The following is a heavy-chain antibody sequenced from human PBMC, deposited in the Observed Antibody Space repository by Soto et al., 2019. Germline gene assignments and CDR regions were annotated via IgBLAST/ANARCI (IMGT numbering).Heavy chain of an antibody. CDR1: GFTFSNAW. Sequence: PGGSLRLSCAASGFTFSNAWMSWVRQAPGKGLEWVGRIKSKTDGGTTDYAAPVKGRFTISRDDSKNTLYLQVNSLRDEDTAVYYCVREALPFYDDNGYYAMAAFDIWGQGTMVTVSS. V-gene: IGHV3-15*01. CDR3: VREALPFYDDNGYYAMAAFDI. CDR2: IKSKTDGGTT. J-gene: IGHJ3*02. D-gene: IGHD3-22*01.